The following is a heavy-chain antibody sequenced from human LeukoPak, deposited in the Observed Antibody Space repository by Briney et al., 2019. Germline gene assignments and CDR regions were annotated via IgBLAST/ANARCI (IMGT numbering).Heavy chain of an antibody. V-gene: IGHV4-39*01. CDR1: GGSINSRNHY. CDR2: IYSSGAT. J-gene: IGHJ5*02. CDR3: ARHSMRYNWFDP. Sequence: SETLSLTCSVSGGSINSRNHYWGWIRQPPGKGLEWIASIYSSGATYYNPSLKSRVIISVDTSKNQISLKLSSVTASDTAVYYCARHSMRYNWFDPWGQGTLVTVSS. D-gene: IGHD2/OR15-2a*01.